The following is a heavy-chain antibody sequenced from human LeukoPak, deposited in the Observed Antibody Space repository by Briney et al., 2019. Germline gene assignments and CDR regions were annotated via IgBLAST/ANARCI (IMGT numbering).Heavy chain of an antibody. Sequence: SEPLSLTCAVSGASIRSSAGYRWGWIRQPPGKGLEWIGQISYDGRREYNPSLRSRVTISLDTSKNQFSLKMTSVTAADAAVFYCASHHPSGPDEYWGRGTLVTVSS. V-gene: IGHV4-39*07. CDR3: ASHHPSGPDEY. J-gene: IGHJ4*02. D-gene: IGHD2-15*01. CDR1: GASIRSSAGYR. CDR2: ISYDGRR.